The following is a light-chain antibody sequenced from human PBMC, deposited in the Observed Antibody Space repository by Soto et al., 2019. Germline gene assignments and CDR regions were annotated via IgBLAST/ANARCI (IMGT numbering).Light chain of an antibody. CDR2: GAS. V-gene: IGKV3-15*01. CDR3: QQYNNWPRIT. CDR1: QSVSSN. J-gene: IGKJ5*01. Sequence: EIVMTQSPATLYVSPGERATLSCRASQSVSSNLAWYQQKPGQAPRLLIYGASTRATGIPARFSGSGSGTEFTLTISSLQSEDFAVYYCQQYNNWPRITFGQGTRLEIK.